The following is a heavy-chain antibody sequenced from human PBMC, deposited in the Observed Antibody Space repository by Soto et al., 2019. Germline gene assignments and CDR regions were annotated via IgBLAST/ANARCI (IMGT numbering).Heavy chain of an antibody. Sequence: SEALSLTCTGSGGSLSRSNYYLGWIRQPPGKGLEWIGGIYYSGSTYYNPSLKSRVTISVDTSKNQFSLKLSSVTAADTAVYYCARRPRDRGVFDYWGQGTLVTVSS. CDR3: ARRPRDRGVFDY. J-gene: IGHJ4*02. V-gene: IGHV4-39*01. CDR2: IYYSGST. CDR1: GGSLSRSNYY. D-gene: IGHD3-10*01.